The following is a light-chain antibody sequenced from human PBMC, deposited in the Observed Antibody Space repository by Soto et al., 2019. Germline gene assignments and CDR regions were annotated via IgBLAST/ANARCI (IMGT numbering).Light chain of an antibody. V-gene: IGLV2-8*01. CDR2: EVN. CDR3: SSYAGINNLGG. Sequence: QSALTQPPSASGSPGQSVTISCTGTSSDVGGYKYVSWYQQHPDKAPKLMIFEVNKRPSGVPDRFSGSKSGNTASLTVSGLQAEDEADYYCSSYAGINNLGGFGNGTKLTVL. J-gene: IGLJ1*01. CDR1: SSDVGGYKY.